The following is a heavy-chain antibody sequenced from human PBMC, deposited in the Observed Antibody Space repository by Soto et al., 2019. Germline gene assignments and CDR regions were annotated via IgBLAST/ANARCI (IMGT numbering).Heavy chain of an antibody. D-gene: IGHD3-16*01. J-gene: IGHJ6*02. Sequence: GGSLRLSCAASGFTFSSYAMHWVRQAPGKGLEWVAVISYDGSNKYYADSVKGRFTISRDNSKNTLYLQMNSLRAEDTAVYYCARDLGSGYYYGMDVWGQGTTVTVSS. CDR3: ARDLGSGYYYGMDV. CDR2: ISYDGSNK. V-gene: IGHV3-30-3*01. CDR1: GFTFSSYA.